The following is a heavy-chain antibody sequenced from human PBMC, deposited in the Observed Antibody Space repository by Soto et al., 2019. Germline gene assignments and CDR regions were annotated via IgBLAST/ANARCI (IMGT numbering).Heavy chain of an antibody. Sequence: PSETLSLTCTVSGGSISSYYWSWIRQPPGKGLEWIGYIYYSGSTNYNPSLKSRVTISVDTSKNQFSLKLSSVTAADTAVYYCARDRWGSATRLYYYGMDVWGQGTTVTVSS. J-gene: IGHJ6*02. CDR3: ARDRWGSATRLYYYGMDV. D-gene: IGHD6-25*01. CDR2: IYYSGST. V-gene: IGHV4-59*01. CDR1: GGSISSYY.